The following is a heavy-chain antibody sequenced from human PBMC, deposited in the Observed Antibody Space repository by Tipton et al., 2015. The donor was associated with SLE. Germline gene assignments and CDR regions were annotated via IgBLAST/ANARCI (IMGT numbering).Heavy chain of an antibody. CDR2: INHSGST. J-gene: IGHJ5*02. V-gene: IGHV4-34*01. D-gene: IGHD6-6*01. CDR1: GGSFSGYY. Sequence: LRLSCAVYGGSFSGYYWSWIRQSPGKGLEWIGEINHSGSTNYNPSLKSRVTISVDTSKNQFSLKLSSVTAADTAVYYCAGYSSSDLNWFDPWGQGTLVTVSS. CDR3: AGYSSSDLNWFDP.